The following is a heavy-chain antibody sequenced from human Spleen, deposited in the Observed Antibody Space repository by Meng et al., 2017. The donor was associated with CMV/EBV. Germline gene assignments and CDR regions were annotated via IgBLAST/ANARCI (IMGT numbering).Heavy chain of an antibody. J-gene: IGHJ4*02. CDR2: ISGSSRYI. D-gene: IGHD4-17*01. V-gene: IGHV3-21*01. CDR1: GFTFRSYT. CDR3: ARWDDYGDYAGLDY. Sequence: GESLKISCAASGFTFRSYTMNWVRQSPGKGLEWVSSISGSSRYIYYADSVKGRFTISRDNAKNSLYLQMNSLRAEDTAVYYCARWDDYGDYAGLDYWGQGTLVTVSS.